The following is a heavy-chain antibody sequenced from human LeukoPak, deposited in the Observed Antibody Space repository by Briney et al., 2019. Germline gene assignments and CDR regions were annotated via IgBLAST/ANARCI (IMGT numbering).Heavy chain of an antibody. CDR1: GFTFSSYS. Sequence: GGSLRLSCAASGFTFSSYSMNWVRQAPGKGLEWVSYISSSTIYYADSVKGRFTISRDNAKNSLFLQMNSLRAEDTAVYYCARVLRYCSGGNCYSGGLGYMDVWGKGTTVTISS. CDR3: ARVLRYCSGGNCYSGGLGYMDV. J-gene: IGHJ6*03. CDR2: ISSSTI. V-gene: IGHV3-48*04. D-gene: IGHD2-15*01.